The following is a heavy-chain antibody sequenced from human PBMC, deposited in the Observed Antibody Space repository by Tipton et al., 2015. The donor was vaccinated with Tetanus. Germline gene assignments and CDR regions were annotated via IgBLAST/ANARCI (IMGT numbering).Heavy chain of an antibody. V-gene: IGHV4-39*01. Sequence: TLSLTCTVSGGSISSSNYYWGWIRQPPGKGLEWIGRIFYSGTTNYYPSLKSRVTISVDTSKNQFSLKLSSVTAADTAIYYCARAEVNFTTAPPGYYNVYYYYGMDVWGQGTTVTVSS. J-gene: IGHJ6*02. CDR2: IFYSGTT. D-gene: IGHD3-9*01. CDR1: GGSISSSNYY. CDR3: ARAEVNFTTAPPGYYNVYYYYGMDV.